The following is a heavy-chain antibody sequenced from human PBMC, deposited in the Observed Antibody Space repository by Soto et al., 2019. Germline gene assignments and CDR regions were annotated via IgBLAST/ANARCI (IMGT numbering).Heavy chain of an antibody. D-gene: IGHD1-1*01. CDR2: ISGTGGST. CDR1: GFTFNYYA. CDR3: AKHLADRYHFDY. Sequence: GSLRLSCAASGFTFNYYAISWVRQAPGKGLEWVSAISGTGGSTYYADSAKGRFTISRDNSKNTLYLQMNSLGADDTAVYYCAKHLADRYHFDYWGLGTLVTVSS. J-gene: IGHJ4*02. V-gene: IGHV3-23*01.